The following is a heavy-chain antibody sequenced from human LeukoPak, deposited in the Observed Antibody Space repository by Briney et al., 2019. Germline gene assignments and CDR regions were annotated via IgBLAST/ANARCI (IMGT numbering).Heavy chain of an antibody. V-gene: IGHV6-1*01. J-gene: IGHJ2*01. Sequence: SQTLSLTCAISGDSVSSNSAAWNWIRQSPSRGLEWLGRTYYRSKWFNDYAVSVKSRITINPDPSKNQCSLQLNSVTPEDTAVYYCAHGGGETTFAVWYFDLWGRGTLVTVSS. CDR3: AHGGGETTFAVWYFDL. D-gene: IGHD1-7*01. CDR1: GDSVSSNSAA. CDR2: TYYRSKWFN.